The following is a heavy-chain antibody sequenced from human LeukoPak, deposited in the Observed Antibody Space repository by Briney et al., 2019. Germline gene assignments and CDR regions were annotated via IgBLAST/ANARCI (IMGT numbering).Heavy chain of an antibody. CDR3: ARISGSDYRGRFDY. CDR1: GYTFTTYW. Sequence: GEALQISCKGSGYTFTTYWIGWVRQMPGKGLEWMGIIYPGDSDIRYSPSFQGQVTMSADKSINTAYLQWSSLKASDTAMYYCARISGSDYRGRFDYWGQGTLVTVSS. J-gene: IGHJ4*02. CDR2: IYPGDSDI. D-gene: IGHD3-10*01. V-gene: IGHV5-51*01.